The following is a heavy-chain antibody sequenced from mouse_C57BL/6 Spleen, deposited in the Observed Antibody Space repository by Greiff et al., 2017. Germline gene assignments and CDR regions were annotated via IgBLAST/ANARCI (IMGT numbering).Heavy chain of an antibody. Sequence: EVQLQQSGPELVKPGASVKMSCKASGYTFTDYNMHWVKQSHGKSLEWIGYINPNNGGTSYNQKFKGKATLTVNKSSSTAYMELRSLTPEDSAVYYCAREEDDYDSAWFAYWGQGTLVTVSA. CDR2: INPNNGGT. CDR1: GYTFTDYN. CDR3: AREEDDYDSAWFAY. D-gene: IGHD2-4*01. V-gene: IGHV1-22*01. J-gene: IGHJ3*01.